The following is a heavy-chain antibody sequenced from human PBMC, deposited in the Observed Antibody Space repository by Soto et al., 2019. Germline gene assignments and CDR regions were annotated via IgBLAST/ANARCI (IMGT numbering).Heavy chain of an antibody. CDR1: GFSVSTNY. V-gene: IGHV3-53*01. CDR2: IYSGDTT. J-gene: IGHJ4*02. CDR3: ARPTSSGYIYY. D-gene: IGHD3-22*01. Sequence: LRLSCVASGFSVSTNYMSWARQAPGKRPEWVSGIYSGDTTYYADSVKGRFTISKDNSKNTLYLQMDSLRVEDTAVYYCARPTSSGYIYYWGQGTLVTVSS.